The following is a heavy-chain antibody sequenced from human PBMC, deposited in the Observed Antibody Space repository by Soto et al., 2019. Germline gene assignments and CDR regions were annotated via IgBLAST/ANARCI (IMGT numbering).Heavy chain of an antibody. V-gene: IGHV1-69*02. CDR2: IIPILGIA. Sequence: QVQLVQSGAEVKKPGSSVKVSCKASGGTFSSYTISWVRQAPGQGLEWMGRIIPILGIANYAQKFQGRVTINADKSTSTAYMELSSLRSEDTAVYYCAGDILVVPAANPWYFDLWGRGTLVTVSS. CDR3: AGDILVVPAANPWYFDL. J-gene: IGHJ2*01. D-gene: IGHD2-2*01. CDR1: GGTFSSYT.